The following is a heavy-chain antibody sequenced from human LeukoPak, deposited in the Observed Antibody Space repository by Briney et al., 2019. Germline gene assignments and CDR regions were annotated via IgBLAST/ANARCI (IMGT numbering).Heavy chain of an antibody. V-gene: IGHV1-2*02. CDR2: INPDSGGT. J-gene: IGHJ4*02. CDR3: ARGKTMVYCGGDCYRFDN. Sequence: GASVKVSCKASGNTFTGYYMHWVRQAPGQGLEWMGWINPDSGGTNYAEKFQGRVTMTRDTSISTAYMELSRLLSGDTAVYYCARGKTMVYCGGDCYRFDNWGQGTLVTVSS. D-gene: IGHD2-21*02. CDR1: GNTFTGYY.